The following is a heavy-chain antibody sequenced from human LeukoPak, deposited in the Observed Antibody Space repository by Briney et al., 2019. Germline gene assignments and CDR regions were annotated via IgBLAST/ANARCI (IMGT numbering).Heavy chain of an antibody. CDR3: AKELYYYDSSGSPAYYFDY. CDR1: GFTFSSYA. J-gene: IGHJ4*02. Sequence: SGGSLRLSCAASGFTFSSYAMSWDRQAPGKGLEWVSAISGSGGSTHYADSVKGRFTISRDNSKNTLYLQMNSLRAEDTAVYYCAKELYYYDSSGSPAYYFDYWGQGTLVTVSS. CDR2: ISGSGGST. V-gene: IGHV3-23*01. D-gene: IGHD3-22*01.